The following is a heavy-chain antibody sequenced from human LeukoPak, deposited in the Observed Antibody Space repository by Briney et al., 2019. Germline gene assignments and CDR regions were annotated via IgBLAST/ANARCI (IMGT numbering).Heavy chain of an antibody. Sequence: PGGSLRLSCAASGFTFSSYWMHWVRQAPGKGLVWVSRISSDGSSTSYADSVKGRFTISRDNAKNTLYLQINSLSAEDTAVYYCARDTTPRRYYFDYWGQGTLVTVSS. J-gene: IGHJ4*02. CDR1: GFTFSSYW. CDR2: ISSDGSST. V-gene: IGHV3-74*01. CDR3: ARDTTPRRYYFDY. D-gene: IGHD1-26*01.